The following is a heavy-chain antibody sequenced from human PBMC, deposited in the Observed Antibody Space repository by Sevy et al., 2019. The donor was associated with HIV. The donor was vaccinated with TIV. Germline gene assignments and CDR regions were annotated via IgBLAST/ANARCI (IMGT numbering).Heavy chain of an antibody. V-gene: IGHV4-61*02. Sequence: SETLSLTCTVSGDSIISGTYYWTRIRQPAGKGLEWIGRIYISGSTNYNPYLKSPVTMSVDTSKNQFSLNLSSVTAADTAVYYCARGSTMVPHFFDYWGQGTLVTVSS. D-gene: IGHD3-10*01. CDR2: IYISGST. J-gene: IGHJ4*02. CDR1: GDSIISGTYY. CDR3: ARGSTMVPHFFDY.